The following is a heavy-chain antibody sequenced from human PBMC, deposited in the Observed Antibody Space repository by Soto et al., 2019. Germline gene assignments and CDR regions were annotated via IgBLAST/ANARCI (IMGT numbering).Heavy chain of an antibody. V-gene: IGHV3-48*01. J-gene: IGHJ6*03. CDR3: ARDRTPETYYDFWSGPGGPMDV. CDR1: GFTFSSYS. Sequence: GGSLRLSCAASGFTFSSYSMNWVRQAPGKGLEWVSYISSSSSTIYYADSVKGRFTISRDNAKNSLYLQMNSLRAEDTAVYYCARDRTPETYYDFWSGPGGPMDVWGKGTTVTVS. D-gene: IGHD3-3*01. CDR2: ISSSSSTI.